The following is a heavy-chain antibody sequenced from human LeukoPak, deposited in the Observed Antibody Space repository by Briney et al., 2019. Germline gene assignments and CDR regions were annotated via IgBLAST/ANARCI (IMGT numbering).Heavy chain of an antibody. Sequence: SETLSLTCTVSGGSFSNSSSYWGWIRQPPGKGLEWIASTYYTGSTYYNPSLKSRVAISLDTSKNQFSLKLSSVTAADTAVYYCARASGYSSSWYPDYWGQGTLVTVSS. CDR1: GGSFSNSSSY. D-gene: IGHD6-13*01. V-gene: IGHV4-39*07. J-gene: IGHJ4*01. CDR2: TYYTGST. CDR3: ARASGYSSSWYPDY.